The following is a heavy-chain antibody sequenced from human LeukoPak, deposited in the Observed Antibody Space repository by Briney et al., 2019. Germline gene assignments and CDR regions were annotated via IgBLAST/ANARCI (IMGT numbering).Heavy chain of an antibody. J-gene: IGHJ4*02. Sequence: GRSLRLSCAASGFTFDDYAMHWVRQAPGKGLEWVAVISYDGSNKYYADSVKGRFTISRDNSKNTLYLQMNSLRAEDTAVYYCARGDYGESYWGQGTLVTVSS. CDR1: GFTFDDYA. CDR2: ISYDGSNK. CDR3: ARGDYGESY. D-gene: IGHD4-17*01. V-gene: IGHV3-30*03.